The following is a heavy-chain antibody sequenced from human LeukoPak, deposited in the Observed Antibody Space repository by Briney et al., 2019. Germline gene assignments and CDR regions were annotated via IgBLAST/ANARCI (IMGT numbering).Heavy chain of an antibody. V-gene: IGHV1-69*04. Sequence: GASVKVSCKPTGGTFSNYAVSWLRQAPGQGLEWMGRIIVTPGTANYAQKFQGRVAITADNSTRIAYMELSSLTSEDTAVYYCARAVDDALAGYYWGDWFDPWGQGTLVTVSS. D-gene: IGHD3-9*01. CDR3: ARAVDDALAGYYWGDWFDP. CDR1: GGTFSNYA. J-gene: IGHJ5*02. CDR2: IIVTPGTA.